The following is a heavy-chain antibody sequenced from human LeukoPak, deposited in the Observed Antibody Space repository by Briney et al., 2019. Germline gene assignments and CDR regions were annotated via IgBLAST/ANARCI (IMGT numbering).Heavy chain of an antibody. CDR3: AKDPYGDLREDWFDP. Sequence: GGSLRLPCAASGFTFSSYAMSWVRQAPGKGLEWVSAISGSGGSTYYADSVKGRFTISRDNSKNTLYLQMNSLRAEDTAVYYCAKDPYGDLREDWFDPWGQGTLVTVSS. J-gene: IGHJ5*02. D-gene: IGHD4-17*01. CDR1: GFTFSSYA. V-gene: IGHV3-23*01. CDR2: ISGSGGST.